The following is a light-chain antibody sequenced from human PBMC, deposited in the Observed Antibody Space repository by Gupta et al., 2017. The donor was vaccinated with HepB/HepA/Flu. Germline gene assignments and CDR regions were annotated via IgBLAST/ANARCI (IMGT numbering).Light chain of an antibody. CDR2: DAF. CDR3: QQRSIWPIT. V-gene: IGKV3D-11*02. J-gene: IGKJ5*01. CDR1: QSVSTY. Sequence: EIVLTQSPATLSLSPGERATLSCRASQSVSTYLAWYQQKPGQAPRLLIYDAFNRATGIPARFSGSGTGTDFTLTISSLEPEDFAVYYCQQRSIWPITFGQGTPMEI.